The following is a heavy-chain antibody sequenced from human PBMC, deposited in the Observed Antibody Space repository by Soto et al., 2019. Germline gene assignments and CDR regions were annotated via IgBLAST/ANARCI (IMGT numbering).Heavy chain of an antibody. CDR1: GGTFSSYT. D-gene: IGHD2-15*01. CDR3: ARDYCSGGSGYGGFDP. CDR2: IIPILGIA. Sequence: QVQLVHSGAEVKKPGSSVKVSCKASGGTFSSYTISWVRQAPGQGLEWMGRIIPILGIANYAQKFQGRVTITADKSTSTAYMELSSLRSEDTAVYYWARDYCSGGSGYGGFDPWGQGTLVTVSS. V-gene: IGHV1-69*04. J-gene: IGHJ5*02.